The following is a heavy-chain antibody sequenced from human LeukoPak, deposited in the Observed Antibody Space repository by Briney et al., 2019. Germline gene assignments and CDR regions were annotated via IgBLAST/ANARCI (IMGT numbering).Heavy chain of an antibody. CDR2: IYYTGST. CDR1: GGSITNFY. J-gene: IGHJ2*01. V-gene: IGHV4-59*08. Sequence: SETLSLTCTVSGGSITNFYWSWVRQPPGKRLEWLGFIYYTGSTTYNPSLESRVTISVDTTKNQFSLRLRSVTAADTAVYYCAASRWYFDVWGRGVVVAVSS. CDR3: AASRWYFDV.